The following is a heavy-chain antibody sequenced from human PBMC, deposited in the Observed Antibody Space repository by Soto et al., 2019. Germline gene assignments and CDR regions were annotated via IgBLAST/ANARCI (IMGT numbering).Heavy chain of an antibody. Sequence: GGSVRLSCAASGFTFSNAWMSWVGQAPGKGLEWVGRIKSKTDGGTTDYAAPVKGRFTISRDDSKNTLYLQMNSLKTEDTAVYYCTTLPPKGHINPRRYYDFWSGYPPHFDYWGQGTLVTVSS. CDR1: GFTFSNAW. J-gene: IGHJ4*02. CDR2: IKSKTDGGTT. CDR3: TTLPPKGHINPRRYYDFWSGYPPHFDY. V-gene: IGHV3-15*01. D-gene: IGHD3-3*01.